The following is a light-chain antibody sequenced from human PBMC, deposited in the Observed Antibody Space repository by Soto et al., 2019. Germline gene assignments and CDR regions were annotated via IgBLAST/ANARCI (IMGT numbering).Light chain of an antibody. CDR3: QQYNTWLWT. Sequence: EVVMTQSPATLSVSPGERATLSCRASQNVNANLAWYQQKPGQAPRLLIHGASNRATGIPARFSGSGFGTEFILTISSLQSEDFAVYYCQQYNTWLWTFGQGTKVEI. CDR2: GAS. CDR1: QNVNAN. J-gene: IGKJ1*01. V-gene: IGKV3-15*01.